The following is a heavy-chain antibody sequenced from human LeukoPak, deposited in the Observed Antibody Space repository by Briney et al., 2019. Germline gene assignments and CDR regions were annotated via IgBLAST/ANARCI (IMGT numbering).Heavy chain of an antibody. V-gene: IGHV1-2*02. Sequence: ASVKVSCKASGYTFTGYYMHWVRQAPGQGLEWMGWINPNSGGTNYAQKFQGRVTMTRDTSISTAYMELSRLRSDDTAVYYCARVVGDFGVVTFDYWGQGTLVTVSS. CDR3: ARVVGDFGVVTFDY. CDR2: INPNSGGT. CDR1: GYTFTGYY. D-gene: IGHD3-3*01. J-gene: IGHJ4*02.